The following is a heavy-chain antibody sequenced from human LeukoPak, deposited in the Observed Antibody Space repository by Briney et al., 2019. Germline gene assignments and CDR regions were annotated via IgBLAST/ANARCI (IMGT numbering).Heavy chain of an antibody. J-gene: IGHJ4*02. D-gene: IGHD3-22*01. CDR3: ARKYYYDSSGPYFDY. Sequence: SETPSLTCTVSGGSISSGDYYWSWIRQPPGKGLEWIGYIYYSGSTYYNPSLKSRVTISVDTSKNQLSLKLSSVTAADTAVYYCARKYYYDSSGPYFDYWGQGTLGPVSA. V-gene: IGHV4-30-4*01. CDR1: GGSISSGDYY. CDR2: IYYSGST.